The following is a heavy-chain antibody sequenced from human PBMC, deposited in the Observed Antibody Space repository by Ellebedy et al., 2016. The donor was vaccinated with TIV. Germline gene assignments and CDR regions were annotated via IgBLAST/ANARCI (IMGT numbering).Heavy chain of an antibody. CDR1: GFTFSSYG. CDR2: ISGSGGST. D-gene: IGHD6-19*01. V-gene: IGHV3-23*01. J-gene: IGHJ4*02. Sequence: GESLKISCAASGFTFSSYGMSWVRQAPGKGLEWVSVISGSGGSTDYADSVKGRFTISRDNSTNTLYLQMNSLRAEDTAVYYCAKDPREWLVRGYFDYWGQGTLVTVSS. CDR3: AKDPREWLVRGYFDY.